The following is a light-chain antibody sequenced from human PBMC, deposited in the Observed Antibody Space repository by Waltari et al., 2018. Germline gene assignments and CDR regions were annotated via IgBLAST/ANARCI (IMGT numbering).Light chain of an antibody. CDR1: QSGSRS. CDR3: QKYVSLPAT. V-gene: IGKV3-20*01. CDR2: DAS. J-gene: IGKJ1*01. Sequence: EIVLPQSPGTLSLSPGEGATLSCRASQSGSRSLAWYQQKPGQAPRLLIYDASTRATGIPDRFSGSGSGTDFSLTISRLEPEDFAVYYCQKYVSLPATFGQGTTVEIK.